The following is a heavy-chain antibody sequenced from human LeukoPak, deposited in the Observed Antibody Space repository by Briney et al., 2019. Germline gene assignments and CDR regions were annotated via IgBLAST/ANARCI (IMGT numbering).Heavy chain of an antibody. D-gene: IGHD3-3*01. J-gene: IGHJ6*02. CDR1: GGTFSRYA. CDR2: IIPIFGTA. CDR3: ARDLFTYYDFWSGQYYYYGMDV. V-gene: IGHV1-69*13. Sequence: SVKVTCKASGGTFSRYAISWVRQAPGQGLEWMEGIIPIFGTANYAQKFQGRVTITADESTSTAYMELSSLWSEDTAVYYCARDLFTYYDFWSGQYYYYGMDVWGQGTMVTVSS.